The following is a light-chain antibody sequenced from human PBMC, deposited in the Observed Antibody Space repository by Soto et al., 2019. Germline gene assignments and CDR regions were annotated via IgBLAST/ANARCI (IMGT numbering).Light chain of an antibody. CDR1: SSNIRNNY. Sequence: QSVLTQSPSVSAAPGQKVTISCSGSSSNIRNNYVSWYQQLPGTAPKLLIYDNNKRPSGIPDRFSGSKSGTSGTLEITGLQTGDEADYYCATWDGSLPGEVFGGGTQLTVL. J-gene: IGLJ2*01. V-gene: IGLV1-51*01. CDR2: DNN. CDR3: ATWDGSLPGEV.